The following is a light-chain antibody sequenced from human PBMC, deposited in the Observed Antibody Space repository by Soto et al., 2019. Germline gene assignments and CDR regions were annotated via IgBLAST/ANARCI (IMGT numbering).Light chain of an antibody. J-gene: IGKJ4*01. CDR3: QQYGSSLLT. CDR1: QSVCSAM. Sequence: EIVWTQSPGTLSWSPGERSSLSCRARQSVCSAMLACYQQKPGQAPRLLIFGASGRATGIPERFSGSGSGTDFSLTISRLQPEDSAVYYCQQYGSSLLTFGGGTKVEIK. CDR2: GAS. V-gene: IGKV3-20*01.